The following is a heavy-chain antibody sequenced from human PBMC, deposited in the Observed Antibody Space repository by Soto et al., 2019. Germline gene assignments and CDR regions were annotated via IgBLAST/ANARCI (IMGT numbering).Heavy chain of an antibody. J-gene: IGHJ4*02. CDR3: ARAAMGGSSWPFDY. CDR1: GGSISDHY. CDR2: IYNGGST. D-gene: IGHD6-13*01. Sequence: SETLSLTCTVSGGSISDHYYMWIRQPPGRGLEYIAYIYNGGSTNYNPSLKSRVIISVDTSKNQFSLKLASVTAADTAVYYCARAAMGGSSWPFDYWGQGTLVTVSS. V-gene: IGHV4-59*11.